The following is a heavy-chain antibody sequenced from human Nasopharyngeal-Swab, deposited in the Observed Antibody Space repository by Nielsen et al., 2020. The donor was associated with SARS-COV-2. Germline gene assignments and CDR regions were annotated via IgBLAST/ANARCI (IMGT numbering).Heavy chain of an antibody. V-gene: IGHV4-31*02. CDR3: ARARRNFVVVSAFDY. J-gene: IGHJ4*02. Sequence: WIRQPPGKGLEWIGYIYYSGGTYYNPSLKSRVTISVDTSKNQFSLKLSSVTAADTAVYYCARARRNFVVVSAFDYWGQGTLVTV. CDR2: IYYSGGT. D-gene: IGHD2-21*02.